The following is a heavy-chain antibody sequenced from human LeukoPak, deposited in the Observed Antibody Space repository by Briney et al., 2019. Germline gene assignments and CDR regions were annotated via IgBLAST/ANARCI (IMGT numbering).Heavy chain of an antibody. J-gene: IGHJ3*02. V-gene: IGHV3-7*01. CDR2: IRQDGSEK. CDR3: VRDHCTGAGCQGRDAFDK. CDR1: GFTFSSAW. Sequence: GSLRLSCAVSGFTFSSAWMSWVRQAPGKGLEWVAHIRQDGSEKYYVDSVKGRVTISRDNAKNALYLQMNSLRVDDTAVYYCVRDHCTGAGCQGRDAFDKWGQGTMVIVSS. D-gene: IGHD2-8*02.